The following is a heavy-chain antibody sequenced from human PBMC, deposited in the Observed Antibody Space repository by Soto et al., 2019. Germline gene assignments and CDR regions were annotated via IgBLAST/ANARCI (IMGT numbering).Heavy chain of an antibody. Sequence: GGSLSLSCAASGFTFSSYAMSWVRQAPGKGLEWVSAISGSGGSTYYADSVKGRFTISRDNSKNTLFLQMNSLRAEDTAVYYCAKSKYSGYDCSDYWGQGTLVTVSS. V-gene: IGHV3-23*01. D-gene: IGHD5-12*01. J-gene: IGHJ4*02. CDR3: AKSKYSGYDCSDY. CDR2: ISGSGGST. CDR1: GFTFSSYA.